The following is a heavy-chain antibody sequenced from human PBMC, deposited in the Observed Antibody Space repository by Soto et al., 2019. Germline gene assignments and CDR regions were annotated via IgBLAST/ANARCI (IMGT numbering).Heavy chain of an antibody. CDR3: ASEYYYGSGSYPYYFDY. J-gene: IGHJ4*02. D-gene: IGHD3-10*01. Sequence: QVQLVQSGAEVKKPGSSVKVSCKASGGTFSSYAISWVRQAPGQGLEWMGGIIPIFGTANYAQKFQGRVTITADESTSTAYMELSSLRSEDTAVYYCASEYYYGSGSYPYYFDYWGQGTLVTVSS. CDR2: IIPIFGTA. CDR1: GGTFSSYA. V-gene: IGHV1-69*01.